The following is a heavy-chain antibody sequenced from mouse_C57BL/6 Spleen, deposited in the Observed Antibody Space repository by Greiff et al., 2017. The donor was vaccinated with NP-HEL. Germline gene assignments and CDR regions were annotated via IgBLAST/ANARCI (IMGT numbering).Heavy chain of an antibody. CDR2: INPNNGGT. J-gene: IGHJ2*01. CDR1: GYTFTDYY. CDR3: ARWGTYYSNYFDY. V-gene: IGHV1-26*01. Sequence: VQLQQSGPELVKPGASVKISCKASGYTFTDYYMNWVKQSHGKSLEWIGDINPNNGGTSYNQKFKGKATLTVDKSSSTAYMELRSLTSEDSAVYYCARWGTYYSNYFDYWGQGTTLTVSS. D-gene: IGHD2-5*01.